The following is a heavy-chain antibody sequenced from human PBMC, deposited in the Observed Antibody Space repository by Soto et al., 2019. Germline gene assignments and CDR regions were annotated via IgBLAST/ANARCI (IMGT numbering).Heavy chain of an antibody. CDR3: ARRNQRSEYCSSTSCERGTYYYYYYMDV. J-gene: IGHJ6*03. Sequence: GGSLRLSCAASGFTFSSYSMNWVRQAPGKGLEWVSSISSSSSYIYYADSVKGRFTISRDNAKNSLYLQMNSLRAEDTAVYYCARRNQRSEYCSSTSCERGTYYYYYYMDVWGKGTTVTVSS. V-gene: IGHV3-21*01. CDR1: GFTFSSYS. D-gene: IGHD2-2*01. CDR2: ISSSSSYI.